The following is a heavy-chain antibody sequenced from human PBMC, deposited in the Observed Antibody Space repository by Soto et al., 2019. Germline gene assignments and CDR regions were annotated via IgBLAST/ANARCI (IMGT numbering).Heavy chain of an antibody. J-gene: IGHJ4*02. D-gene: IGHD5-12*01. V-gene: IGHV3-30*18. CDR3: AKDHSPEATFLNC. CDR1: GFTFSSYG. Sequence: QVQLVESGGGVVQPGRSLRLSCAASGFTFSSYGMQWVRQAPGKGLEWAAGISYDGSNKYYADSVKGRFTISRDNSKNRLYLKIISLRAEDSAGYYCAKDHSPEATFLNCWGQGTLVTVSS. CDR2: ISYDGSNK.